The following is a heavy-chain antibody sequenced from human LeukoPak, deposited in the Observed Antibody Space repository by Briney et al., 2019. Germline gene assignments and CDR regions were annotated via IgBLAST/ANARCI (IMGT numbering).Heavy chain of an antibody. CDR2: ISSSSSYI. J-gene: IGHJ4*02. CDR3: ARDDYYGGNFFDY. CDR1: GFTFSSYS. D-gene: IGHD4-23*01. Sequence: GGSLRLSCAASGFTFSSYSMNWVRQAPGKGLEWVSSISSSSSYIYYADSVKGRFTISRDNAKNSLYLQMNSLRAEDTAVYYCARDDYYGGNFFDYWGQGTLVTVSS. V-gene: IGHV3-21*01.